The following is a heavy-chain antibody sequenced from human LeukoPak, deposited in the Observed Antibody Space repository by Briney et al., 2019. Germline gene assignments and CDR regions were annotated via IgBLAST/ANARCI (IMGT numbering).Heavy chain of an antibody. D-gene: IGHD6-19*01. J-gene: IGHJ4*02. CDR1: GFTFSSYG. Sequence: PGRSLRLSCAASGFTFSSYGMHWVRQAPGKGLEWVAVISYDGSNKYYADSVKGRFTISRDNSKNTLYLQMNSLRAEDTAVYYCASSSGFGEAFDYWGQGTLVTVSS. CDR3: ASSSGFGEAFDY. V-gene: IGHV3-30*03. CDR2: ISYDGSNK.